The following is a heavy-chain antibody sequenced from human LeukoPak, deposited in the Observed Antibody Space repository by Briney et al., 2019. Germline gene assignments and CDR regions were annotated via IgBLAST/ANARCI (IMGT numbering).Heavy chain of an antibody. Sequence: PGGSLRLSCAASGFTFSNAWMSWVRQAPGKGLEWVGRIKSKTDGGTTDYAAPVKGRFTISRDDSKNTLYLQMNSLKTEDTAVYYCTSLEESIVVVPAAKGGTFDYWGQGTLVTVSS. CDR1: GFTFSNAW. J-gene: IGHJ4*02. CDR3: TSLEESIVVVPAAKGGTFDY. CDR2: IKSKTDGGTT. V-gene: IGHV3-15*01. D-gene: IGHD2-2*01.